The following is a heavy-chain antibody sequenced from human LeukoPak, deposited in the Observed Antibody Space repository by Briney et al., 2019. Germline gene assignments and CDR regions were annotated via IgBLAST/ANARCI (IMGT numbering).Heavy chain of an antibody. D-gene: IGHD3-22*01. J-gene: IGHJ2*01. Sequence: PSETLSLTCTDSGGSISSNYWSWIRQPAGKGLEWIGRIYSSGSIKCNPSLKSRVTMSVDTSENQVSLKLRSVTAADTAIYYCARIHRRADSSGYYYEDWYFDLWGRGTLVTVSS. V-gene: IGHV4-4*07. CDR3: ARIHRRADSSGYYYEDWYFDL. CDR2: IYSSGSI. CDR1: GGSISSNY.